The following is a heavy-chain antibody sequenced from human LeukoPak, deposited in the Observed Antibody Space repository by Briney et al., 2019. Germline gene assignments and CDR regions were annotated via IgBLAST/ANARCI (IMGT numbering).Heavy chain of an antibody. Sequence: PGGSLRLTCAASGFSFSSYAMSWVRQAPGKGLEWVSSISASGGRTYYADSVKGRFTISRDNSENTLHLQMNSLRAEDTAVYYCARDSSSSWDGYMDVWGKGTTVTVSS. V-gene: IGHV3-23*01. CDR3: ARDSSSSWDGYMDV. D-gene: IGHD6-13*01. J-gene: IGHJ6*03. CDR1: GFSFSSYA. CDR2: ISASGGRT.